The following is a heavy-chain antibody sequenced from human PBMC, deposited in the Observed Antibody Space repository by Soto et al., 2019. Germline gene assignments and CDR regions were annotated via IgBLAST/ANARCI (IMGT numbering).Heavy chain of an antibody. J-gene: IGHJ4*02. CDR3: AKRATGTYFDY. V-gene: IGHV3-23*01. D-gene: IGHD1-1*01. Sequence: EVQLLESGGGLVQPGGSLRLSCAASGFTFGSYAMSWARQAPGKGLEWVSVISGSGDSTYYADSVKGRFTIARDNSKNTLYLQMNSLRAEDTAVYYCAKRATGTYFDYWGQGTLVNVSS. CDR2: ISGSGDST. CDR1: GFTFGSYA.